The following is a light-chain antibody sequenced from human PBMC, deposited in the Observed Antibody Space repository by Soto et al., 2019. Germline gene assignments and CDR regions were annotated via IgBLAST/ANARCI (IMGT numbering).Light chain of an antibody. CDR1: SSDVGGYNY. CDR2: DVS. CDR3: SSYTSSSTHVV. Sequence: QSALTQPASVSGSPGQSITISCTGTSSDVGGYNYVSWYQQHPGKAPKLMIYDVSNRPSGVSDRFSGSKSGNTASLTISGLQAADEADYSCSSYTSSSTHVVSGGGTKLTFI. J-gene: IGLJ2*01. V-gene: IGLV2-14*01.